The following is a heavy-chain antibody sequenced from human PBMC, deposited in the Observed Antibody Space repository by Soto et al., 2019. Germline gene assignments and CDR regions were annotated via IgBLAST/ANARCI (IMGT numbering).Heavy chain of an antibody. J-gene: IGHJ3*02. Sequence: PGGSLRLSCAASGFTFSSYWMSWVRQAPGKGLEWVANIKQDGSEKYYVDSVKGRFTISRDNAKNSLYLQMNSLRAEDTAVYYCARELLYCSSTSCYPDAFDIWGQGTMVT. CDR1: GFTFSSYW. CDR2: IKQDGSEK. V-gene: IGHV3-7*03. D-gene: IGHD2-2*01. CDR3: ARELLYCSSTSCYPDAFDI.